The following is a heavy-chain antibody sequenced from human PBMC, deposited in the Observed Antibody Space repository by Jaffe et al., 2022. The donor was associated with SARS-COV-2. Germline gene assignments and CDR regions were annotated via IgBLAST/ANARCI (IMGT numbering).Heavy chain of an antibody. Sequence: EVQLVESGGGLVQPGRSLRLSCAASGFTFDDYAMHWVRQAPGKGLEWVSGISWNSGSIGYADSVKGRFTISRDNAKNSLYLQMNSLRAEDTALYYCAKDMGGAHTINGDYVPWGFDYWGQGTLVTVSS. D-gene: IGHD4-17*01. CDR3: AKDMGGAHTINGDYVPWGFDY. J-gene: IGHJ4*02. CDR2: ISWNSGSI. CDR1: GFTFDDYA. V-gene: IGHV3-9*01.